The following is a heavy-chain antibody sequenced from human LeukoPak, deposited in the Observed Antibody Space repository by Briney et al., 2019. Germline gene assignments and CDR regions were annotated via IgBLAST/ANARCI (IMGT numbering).Heavy chain of an antibody. V-gene: IGHV3-73*01. D-gene: IGHD6-13*01. CDR1: GFTFSDSS. CDR2: IRSKGNSYAT. J-gene: IGHJ4*02. Sequence: GGSLRLSCAASGFTFSDSSMHWVRQASGKGLEWVGRIRSKGNSYATGYSESVIGRFIISRDDSKNTAYLQMNSLKTEDSAVYYCTRLDIAAAGVDYWGQGTLVTVSS. CDR3: TRLDIAAAGVDY.